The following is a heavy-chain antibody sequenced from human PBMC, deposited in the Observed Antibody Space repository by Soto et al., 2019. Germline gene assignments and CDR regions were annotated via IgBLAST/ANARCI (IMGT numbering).Heavy chain of an antibody. V-gene: IGHV4-4*02. CDR2: IYHTGNT. CDR1: GDSISSSNW. J-gene: IGHJ4*02. Sequence: QVHLQEPGPGLVKPSGTLSLTCAVSGDSISSSNWWTWVRQPPGKGLEWIGEIYHTGNTNYNPSLKRRVTLSVDKSKNQFSVKLYSVTAADTAKYYCARRYSSSPTYNWGQGTLVTVSS. D-gene: IGHD6-13*01. CDR3: ARRYSSSPTYN.